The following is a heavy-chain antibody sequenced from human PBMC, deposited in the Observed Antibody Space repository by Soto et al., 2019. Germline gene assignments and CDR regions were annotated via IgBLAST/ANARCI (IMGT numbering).Heavy chain of an antibody. CDR3: ARHRAQQLVLDY. V-gene: IGHV4-39*01. D-gene: IGHD6-13*01. CDR1: GGSISSSSYY. J-gene: IGHJ4*02. Sequence: SETLSLTCTVSGGSISSSSYYWGWIRQPPGKGLEWIGSIYYSGSTYYNPSLKSRVTISVDTSKNQFSLKLSSVTAADTAVYYCARHRAQQLVLDYWGQGTLVTVSS. CDR2: IYYSGST.